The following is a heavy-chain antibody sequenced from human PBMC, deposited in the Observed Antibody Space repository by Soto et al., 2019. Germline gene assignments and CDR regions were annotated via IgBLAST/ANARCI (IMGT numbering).Heavy chain of an antibody. CDR3: AHALGGGSSSYFDY. CDR2: IYWDDDK. J-gene: IGHJ4*02. Sequence: QITLKESGPTLVKPTQTLTLTCTLSGSSLSSRGVGVSWIRQPPGKALEWLAVIYWDDDKRYSPSLNSRITITKDTSKNQVVLTMANMDPVDTATYYCAHALGGGSSSYFDYWGQGTLVTVSS. V-gene: IGHV2-5*02. D-gene: IGHD3-16*01. CDR1: GSSLSSRGVG.